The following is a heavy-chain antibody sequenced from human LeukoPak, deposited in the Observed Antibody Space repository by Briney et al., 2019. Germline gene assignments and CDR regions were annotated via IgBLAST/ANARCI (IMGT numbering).Heavy chain of an antibody. CDR3: ARDALSGSFFDY. CDR1: GGTFSRYA. CDR2: IIPIFGTA. Sequence: ASVKVSCKASGGTFSRYAISWVRQAPGQGLEWMGGIIPIFGTANYAQKFQGRVTITADESTSTAYMELSSLRSEDTAVYYCARDALSGSFFDYWGQGTLVTVSS. J-gene: IGHJ4*02. V-gene: IGHV1-69*13. D-gene: IGHD3-10*01.